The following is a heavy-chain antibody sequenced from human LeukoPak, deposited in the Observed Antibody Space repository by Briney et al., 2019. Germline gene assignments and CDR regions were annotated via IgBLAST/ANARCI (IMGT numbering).Heavy chain of an antibody. D-gene: IGHD1-20*01. V-gene: IGHV4-38-2*02. CDR1: GYSISSGYY. CDR2: IYHSGST. J-gene: IGHJ6*03. Sequence: SETLSLTCTVSGYSISSGYYWGWIRQPPGKGLEWIGSIYHSGSTHYNPSLKSRVTISVDTSKNQFSLKLSSVTAADTAVYYCATAGITGTSLQYYYYYYMDVWGKGTTVTVSS. CDR3: ATAGITGTSLQYYYYYYMDV.